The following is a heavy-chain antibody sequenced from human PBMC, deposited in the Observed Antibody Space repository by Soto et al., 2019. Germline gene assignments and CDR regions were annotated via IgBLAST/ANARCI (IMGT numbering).Heavy chain of an antibody. Sequence: QVQLVQSGAEVKKPGSSVKVSCTASEGTFNFYTINCVRQAPGQGLEWVGRVNPIVGMSNYGQKFQGRVSITADKSTTTASMSLNSLKSEETAIYYCATSYGSGSTHFDSWGQGTLVTVSS. CDR3: ATSYGSGSTHFDS. V-gene: IGHV1-69*02. D-gene: IGHD3-10*01. CDR1: EGTFNFYT. CDR2: VNPIVGMS. J-gene: IGHJ4*02.